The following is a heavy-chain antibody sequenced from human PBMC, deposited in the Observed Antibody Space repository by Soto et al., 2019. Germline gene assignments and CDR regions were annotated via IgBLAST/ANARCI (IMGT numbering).Heavy chain of an antibody. J-gene: IGHJ4*02. CDR2: IYYSGST. CDR1: GGSISSGGYY. V-gene: IGHV4-31*03. CDR3: ARGVTMVRGVIHTPYFDY. Sequence: QVQLQESGPGLVKPSQTLSLTCTVSGGSISSGGYYWSWIRQHPGKGLEWIGYIYYSGSTYYNPSLKGRVTISVYTSKTQFSLKLSSVTAADTAVYYCARGVTMVRGVIHTPYFDYWGQGTLVTVSS. D-gene: IGHD3-10*01.